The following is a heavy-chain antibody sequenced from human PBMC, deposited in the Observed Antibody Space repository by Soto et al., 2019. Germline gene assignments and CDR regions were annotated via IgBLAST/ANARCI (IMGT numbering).Heavy chain of an antibody. CDR2: IYYSGST. V-gene: IGHV4-59*12. CDR3: ARFGYGYNSEPGY. CDR1: GGSISSYY. Sequence: SETLSLTCTVSGGSISSYYWSWIRQPPGKGLEWIGYIYYSGSTNYSPSFQGQVTISADKSISTAYLQWSSLKASDTAMYYCARFGYGYNSEPGYWGQGTLVTVSS. D-gene: IGHD5-12*01. J-gene: IGHJ4*02.